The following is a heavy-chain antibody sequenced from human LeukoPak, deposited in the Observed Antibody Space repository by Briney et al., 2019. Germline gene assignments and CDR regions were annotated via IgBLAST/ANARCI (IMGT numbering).Heavy chain of an antibody. J-gene: IGHJ4*02. CDR1: GFTFSSYA. D-gene: IGHD3-10*01. V-gene: IGHV3-23*01. Sequence: QAGGSLRLSCAASGFTFSSYAMSWVRQAPGKGLEWVSAISGSGGSTYYADSVKGRFTISRDNPKNTLYLQMNSLRAEDTAVYYCAKDRWGFSGSGIFWGQGTLVTVSS. CDR2: ISGSGGST. CDR3: AKDRWGFSGSGIF.